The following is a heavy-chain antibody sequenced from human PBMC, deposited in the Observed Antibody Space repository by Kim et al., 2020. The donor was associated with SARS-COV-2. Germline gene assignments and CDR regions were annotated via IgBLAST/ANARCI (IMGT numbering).Heavy chain of an antibody. Sequence: SETLSLTCTVSGGSISSSSYYWGWIRQPPGKGLEWIGSIYYSGSTYYNPSLKSRVTISVDTSKNQFSLKLSSVTAADTAVYYCARHPYSYYYDSSGYYYVWGQGTLVTVSS. CDR3: ARHPYSYYYDSSGYYYV. V-gene: IGHV4-39*01. D-gene: IGHD3-22*01. CDR1: GGSISSSSYY. CDR2: IYYSGST. J-gene: IGHJ4*02.